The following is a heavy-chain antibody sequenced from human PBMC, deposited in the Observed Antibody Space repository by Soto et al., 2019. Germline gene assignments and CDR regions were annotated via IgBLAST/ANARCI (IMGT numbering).Heavy chain of an antibody. J-gene: IGHJ4*02. Sequence: GESLKISCKASGYSFNTYWIGWVRQLPGKGLEWMVIIYPGDSDTRYSPSFQGQVTISADKSITTVYLQWNSLKASDTAIYYCARPGYYDSSGFFNFDYWGQGTLVTVSS. V-gene: IGHV5-51*01. CDR3: ARPGYYDSSGFFNFDY. D-gene: IGHD3-22*01. CDR1: GYSFNTYW. CDR2: IYPGDSDT.